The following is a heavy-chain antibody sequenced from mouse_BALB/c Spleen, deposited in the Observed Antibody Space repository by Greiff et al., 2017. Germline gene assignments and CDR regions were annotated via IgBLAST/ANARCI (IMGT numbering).Heavy chain of an antibody. CDR2: IYPGNVNT. D-gene: IGHD1-1*01. CDR3: AREALYYGSSYDWYFDV. V-gene: IGHV1S56*01. Sequence: VQLQQSGPELVKPGASVRISCKASGYTFTSYYIHWVKQRPGQGLEWIGWIYPGNVNTKYNEKFKGKATLTADKSSSTAYMQLSSLTSEDSAVYFCAREALYYGSSYDWYFDVWGAGTTVTVSS. CDR1: GYTFTSYY. J-gene: IGHJ1*01.